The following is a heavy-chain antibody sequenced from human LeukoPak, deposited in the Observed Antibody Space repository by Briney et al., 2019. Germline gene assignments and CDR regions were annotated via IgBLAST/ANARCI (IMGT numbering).Heavy chain of an antibody. D-gene: IGHD6-6*01. CDR3: AKQKTYSSPYYFDC. CDR2: ISGTGGST. V-gene: IGHV3-23*01. CDR1: GFTFSSYG. J-gene: IGHJ4*02. Sequence: QPGGSLRLSCAASGFTFSSYGMHWVRQAPGKGLEWVSAISGTGGSTYYADSVKGRFTISRDNSKNTLYLQMNSLRADDTAVYYCAKQKTYSSPYYFDCWGQGTLVTVSS.